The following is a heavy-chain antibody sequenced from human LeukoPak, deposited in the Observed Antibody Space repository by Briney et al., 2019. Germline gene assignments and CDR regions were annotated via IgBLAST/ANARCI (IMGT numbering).Heavy chain of an antibody. D-gene: IGHD5-18*01. CDR1: GYTFTGYY. Sequence: VASVKVSCKASGYTFTGYYMHWVRQAPGQGLEWMGGIIPIFGTANYAQKFQGRVTITADESTSTAYMELSSLRSEDTAVYYCARDRRARSGIQLSSAPFDYWGQGTLVTVSS. V-gene: IGHV1-69*13. CDR2: IIPIFGTA. J-gene: IGHJ4*02. CDR3: ARDRRARSGIQLSSAPFDY.